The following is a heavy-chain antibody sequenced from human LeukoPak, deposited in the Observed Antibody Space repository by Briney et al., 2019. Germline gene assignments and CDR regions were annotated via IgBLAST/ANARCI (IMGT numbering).Heavy chain of an antibody. CDR1: GYTFTSYG. J-gene: IGHJ6*04. Sequence: ASVNVSCKASGYTFTSYGISWVRQAPGQRLEWMGWICAFNGNTNYAQKLQGRVTMTTDTSTSTAYMELRSLRSDDTAVYYCATSYGSGSYYTQSYYYYGMDVWGKGTTVTVSS. D-gene: IGHD3-10*01. V-gene: IGHV1-18*04. CDR3: ATSYGSGSYYTQSYYYYGMDV. CDR2: ICAFNGNT.